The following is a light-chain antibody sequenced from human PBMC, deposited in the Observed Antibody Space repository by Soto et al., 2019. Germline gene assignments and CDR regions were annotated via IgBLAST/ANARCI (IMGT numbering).Light chain of an antibody. CDR3: HQYHNFPRT. J-gene: IGKJ1*01. V-gene: IGKV1-5*03. CDR1: QSINGW. Sequence: GDRVTITCRASQSINGWLAWYQQKPGQAPNLLIYEASTLESGVPSRFSGSGSGTEFTLTVSSLQPDDFATYYCHQYHNFPRTFGQGTKVEI. CDR2: EAS.